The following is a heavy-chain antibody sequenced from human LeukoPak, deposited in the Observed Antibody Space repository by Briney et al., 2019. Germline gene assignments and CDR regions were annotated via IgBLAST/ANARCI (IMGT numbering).Heavy chain of an antibody. CDR1: GGSISSYY. J-gene: IGHJ5*02. Sequence: SETLSLTCTVSGGSISSYYWSWIRQPPGKGLEWIGYIYYSGSTNYNPSLKSRVTISVDTSKNQFSLKLSSVTAADTAVYYCARGYYDFWSGYPNWFDPWGQGTLVTVSS. D-gene: IGHD3-3*01. CDR2: IYYSGST. CDR3: ARGYYDFWSGYPNWFDP. V-gene: IGHV4-59*12.